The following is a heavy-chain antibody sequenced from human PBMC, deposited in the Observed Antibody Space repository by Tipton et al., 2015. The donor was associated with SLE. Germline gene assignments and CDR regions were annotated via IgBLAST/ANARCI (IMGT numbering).Heavy chain of an antibody. D-gene: IGHD3-22*01. Sequence: LRLSCAASGFTFSSYWMSWVRQAPGKGLEWVANIKQDGSEKYYVDSVKGRFTISRDNAKNSLYLQMNSLRAEDTAVYYCARDSPYYDSSGAYMDVWGKGTTVTVSS. CDR1: GFTFSSYW. J-gene: IGHJ6*03. CDR2: IKQDGSEK. V-gene: IGHV3-7*01. CDR3: ARDSPYYDSSGAYMDV.